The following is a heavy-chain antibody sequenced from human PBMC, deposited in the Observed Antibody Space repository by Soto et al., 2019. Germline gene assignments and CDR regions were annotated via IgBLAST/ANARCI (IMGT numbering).Heavy chain of an antibody. CDR3: ARGRYGDY. CDR1: GYIFTTYG. J-gene: IGHJ4*02. Sequence: QVHLVQSGAEVKKPGASVKVSCKGSGYIFTTYGITWVRQAPGQGLEWMGWICAHNGNTNYAQKLQGRVTVTRDTSTSTAYMELRNLRSDDTAVYYCARGRYGDYWGQGALVTVSS. V-gene: IGHV1-18*01. CDR2: ICAHNGNT. D-gene: IGHD1-1*01.